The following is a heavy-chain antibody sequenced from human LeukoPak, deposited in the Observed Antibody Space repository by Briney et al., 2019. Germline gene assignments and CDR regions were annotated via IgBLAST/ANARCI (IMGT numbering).Heavy chain of an antibody. CDR3: AREWFGELSDAFDI. V-gene: IGHV3-21*01. CDR1: GFTFSSYS. CDR2: ISSSSSYI. Sequence: PGGSLRLSCAASGFTFSSYSMNWVRQAPGKGLEWVSSISSSSSYIYYADSVKGRFTISRDNAKNSLYLQMNSLRAEDTAVYYCAREWFGELSDAFDIWGQGTMVTVSS. J-gene: IGHJ3*02. D-gene: IGHD3-10*01.